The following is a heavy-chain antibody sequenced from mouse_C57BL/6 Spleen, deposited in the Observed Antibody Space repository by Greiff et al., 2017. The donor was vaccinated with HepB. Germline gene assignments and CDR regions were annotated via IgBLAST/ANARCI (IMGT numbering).Heavy chain of an antibody. Sequence: QVHVKQPGAELVMPGASVKLSCKASGYTFTSYWMHWVKQRPGQGLEWIGEIDPSDSYTNYNQKFKGKSTLTVDKSSSTAYMQLSSLTSEDSAVYYCARSPYDGFDYWGQGTTLTVSS. CDR2: IDPSDSYT. V-gene: IGHV1-69*01. CDR3: ARSPYDGFDY. CDR1: GYTFTSYW. D-gene: IGHD2-3*01. J-gene: IGHJ2*01.